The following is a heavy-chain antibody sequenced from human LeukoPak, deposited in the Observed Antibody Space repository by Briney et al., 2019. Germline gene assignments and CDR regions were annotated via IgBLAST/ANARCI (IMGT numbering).Heavy chain of an antibody. V-gene: IGHV4-59*08. CDR2: IYYSGST. D-gene: IGHD3-3*01. CDR1: GGSISSYY. CDR3: ARRYDFWSGPTPLTSFFDY. J-gene: IGHJ4*02. Sequence: SGTLSLTCTVSGGSISSYYWSWIRQPPGKGLEWIGYIYYSGSTNYNPSLKSRVTISVDTSKNQFSLKLSSVTAADTAVYYCARRYDFWSGPTPLTSFFDYWGQGTLVTVSS.